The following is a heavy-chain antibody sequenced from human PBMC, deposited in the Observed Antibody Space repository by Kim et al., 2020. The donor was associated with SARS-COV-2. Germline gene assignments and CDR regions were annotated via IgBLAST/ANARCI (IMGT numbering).Heavy chain of an antibody. CDR1: GFTFSSYA. CDR2: ISYDGSNK. CDR3: ARDIARYSNYVLSY. V-gene: IGHV3-30-3*01. J-gene: IGHJ4*02. Sequence: GGSLRLSCAASGFTFSSYAMHWVRQAPGKGLEWVAVISYDGSNKYYADSVKGRFTISRDNSKNTLYLQMNSLRAEDTAVYYCARDIARYSNYVLSYWGQGTLVTVSS. D-gene: IGHD4-4*01.